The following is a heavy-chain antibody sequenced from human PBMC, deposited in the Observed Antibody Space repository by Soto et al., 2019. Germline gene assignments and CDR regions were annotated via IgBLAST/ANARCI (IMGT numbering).Heavy chain of an antibody. D-gene: IGHD2-15*01. J-gene: IGHJ4*02. Sequence: PGGSLKISCKGSGYTFSTYWIGWVRQVPGKGLEWMGIIYPGDSDARYSPSFQGQVTISADKSLTTAYMQWTTLRASDSGIYYFARVGCSGGNCDPSDALNDWGQRTQVTVSS. CDR2: IYPGDSDA. CDR1: GYTFSTYW. V-gene: IGHV5-51*01. CDR3: ARVGCSGGNCDPSDALND.